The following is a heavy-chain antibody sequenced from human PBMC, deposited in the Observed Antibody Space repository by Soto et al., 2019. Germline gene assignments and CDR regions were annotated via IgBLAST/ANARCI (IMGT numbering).Heavy chain of an antibody. CDR3: ARERPSGLVDLAY. Sequence: EVQLVESGGGLVQPGGSLRLSCAASGFTFSNYWMSWVRQAPGKGLEWLANIKEDGRETNYVDSVKGRFTISRDNAKNSLYLQITSLRAEDTAVFYCARERPSGLVDLAYWGQGTLVTVSS. CDR1: GFTFSNYW. J-gene: IGHJ4*02. V-gene: IGHV3-7*01. CDR2: IKEDGRET. D-gene: IGHD3-9*01.